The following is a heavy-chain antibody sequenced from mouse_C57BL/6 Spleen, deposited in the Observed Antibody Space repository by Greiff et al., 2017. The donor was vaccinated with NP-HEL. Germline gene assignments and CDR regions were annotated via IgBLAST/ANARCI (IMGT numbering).Heavy chain of an antibody. J-gene: IGHJ2*01. D-gene: IGHD2-4*01. V-gene: IGHV1-42*01. CDR1: GYSFTGYY. CDR2: INPSTGGT. CDR3: ARGLRRLDY. Sequence: EVQVVESGPELVKPGASVKISCKASGYSFTGYYMNWVKQSPEKSLEWIGEINPSTGGTTYNQKFKAKATLTVDKSSSTAYMQLKSLTSEDSAVYYCARGLRRLDYWGQGTTLTVSS.